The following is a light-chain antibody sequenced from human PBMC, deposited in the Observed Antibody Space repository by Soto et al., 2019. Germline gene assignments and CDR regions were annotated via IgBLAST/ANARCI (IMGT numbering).Light chain of an antibody. CDR1: SSDVGAYNY. V-gene: IGLV2-8*01. CDR2: DVS. Sequence: QSALTQPPSASGSPGQSVTISCTGTSSDVGAYNYVSWYQHHPGKAPKLEIYDVSKRPSGVPDRVSGSKSGNTASLTVSGLQAEDEADYFCLSYSRSTIYVLGTGTKLTVL. J-gene: IGLJ1*01. CDR3: LSYSRSTIYV.